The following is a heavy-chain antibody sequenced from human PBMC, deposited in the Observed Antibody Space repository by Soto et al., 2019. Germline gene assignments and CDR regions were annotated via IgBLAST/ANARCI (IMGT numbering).Heavy chain of an antibody. CDR3: ARALLAMESY. D-gene: IGHD2-2*01. V-gene: IGHV3-7*01. CDR2: IKQDGSEK. J-gene: IGHJ4*02. Sequence: EVQLVESGGGLVQPGGSLRLSCAASGFTFSIFWMHWVRQAPGKGLEWVANIKQDGSEKYYVDSVKGRFTISRDNAKNSLYLQMNSLRAEDTAVYYCARALLAMESYWGQGTLVTVPS. CDR1: GFTFSIFW.